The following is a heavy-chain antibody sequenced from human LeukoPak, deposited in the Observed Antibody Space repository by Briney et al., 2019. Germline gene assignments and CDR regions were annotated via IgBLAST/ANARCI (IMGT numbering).Heavy chain of an antibody. CDR2: ISSSGSNT. D-gene: IGHD6-13*01. V-gene: IGHV3-23*01. Sequence: GGSLRLSCAASGFTFSSYAMSWVRQAPGKGLEWISTISSSGSNTYYTNSVKGRFTISRDNSKNTLYLQMNSLKAENTAVYSCARDPNYGSTWYVNWFDPWGQGTLVTVSS. CDR3: ARDPNYGSTWYVNWFDP. CDR1: GFTFSSYA. J-gene: IGHJ5*02.